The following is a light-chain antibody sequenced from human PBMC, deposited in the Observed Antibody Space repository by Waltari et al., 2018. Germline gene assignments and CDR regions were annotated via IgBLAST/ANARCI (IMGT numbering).Light chain of an antibody. Sequence: QSALTQPASVSGSPGQSITISCTGISSDVGRYTLVSWSQQYPGKAPKLMIYEGSKRPSGVSNRFSGSKSGNTASLTISGLQAEDEADYYCCSYAGSTTSVVFGGGTKLTVL. V-gene: IGLV2-23*01. CDR2: EGS. CDR1: SSDVGRYTL. CDR3: CSYAGSTTSVV. J-gene: IGLJ2*01.